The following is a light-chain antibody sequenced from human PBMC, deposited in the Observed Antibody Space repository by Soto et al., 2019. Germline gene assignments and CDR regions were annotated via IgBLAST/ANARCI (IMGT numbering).Light chain of an antibody. V-gene: IGKV1-9*01. CDR1: KGISSD. CDR3: QQIYGYPRT. J-gene: IGKJ2*01. CDR2: AAS. Sequence: DVLLTQSPSFLSASVGDRVTITCRASKGISSDMAWFQQKPGKAPDLLIHAASSLQSGVPSRFSGSGSGTEFTLTISSLQPEDSATYYCQQIYGYPRTFGQGTK.